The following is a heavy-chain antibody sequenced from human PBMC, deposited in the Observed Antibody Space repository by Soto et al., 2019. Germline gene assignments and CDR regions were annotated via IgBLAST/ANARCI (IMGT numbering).Heavy chain of an antibody. CDR1: GFTFSSFG. J-gene: IGHJ4*02. D-gene: IGHD3-9*01. CDR2: IWYDGSNK. Sequence: QVQLVESGGGVVQPGRSLRLSCAASGFTFSSFGMHWVRQAPGKGLEWVAVIWYDGSNKYYADSVKGRFTISRDISKNTLYLEMNSLRAEDTAVYYCAGDWLGRYFDYWGQGTLVTVSS. CDR3: AGDWLGRYFDY. V-gene: IGHV3-33*01.